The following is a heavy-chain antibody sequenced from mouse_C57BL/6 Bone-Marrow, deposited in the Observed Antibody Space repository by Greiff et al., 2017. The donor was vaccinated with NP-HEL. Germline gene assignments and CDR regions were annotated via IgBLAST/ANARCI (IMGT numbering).Heavy chain of an antibody. D-gene: IGHD2-2*01. CDR1: GYAFSSSW. CDR2: IYPGDGDT. Sequence: QVQLKESGPELVKPGASVKISCKASGYAFSSSWMNWVKQRPGKGLEWIGRIYPGDGDTNYNGKFKGKATLTADKSSSTAYMQLSSLTSEDSAVYFCARAEGLRRRGRRWFDYWGQGTLVTVSA. V-gene: IGHV1-82*01. CDR3: ARAEGLRRRGRRWFDY. J-gene: IGHJ3*01.